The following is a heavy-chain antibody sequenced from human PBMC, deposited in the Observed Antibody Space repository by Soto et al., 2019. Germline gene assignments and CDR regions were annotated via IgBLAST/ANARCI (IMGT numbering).Heavy chain of an antibody. CDR3: ARWGGDIQTHPSFDY. D-gene: IGHD3-9*01. V-gene: IGHV3-7*05. Sequence: EVQLVESGGGLVQPGGSLRLSCAASGFTFSSYWMSWVRQAPGRGLEWVANIKQDGSEKYYVDSVKGRFTISRDNAKNSLYLQMNSLRAVDTAMYRDARWGGDIQTHPSFDYWGQGTLVTVFS. J-gene: IGHJ4*02. CDR2: IKQDGSEK. CDR1: GFTFSSYW.